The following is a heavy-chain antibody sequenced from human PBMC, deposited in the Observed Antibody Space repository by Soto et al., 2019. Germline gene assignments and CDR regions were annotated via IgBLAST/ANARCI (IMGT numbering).Heavy chain of an antibody. V-gene: IGHV3-30*18. J-gene: IGHJ6*02. CDR1: GFTFSSYG. Sequence: QVQLVESGGGVVQPGRSLRLSCAASGFTFSSYGMHWVRQAPGKGLEWVAVISYDGSNKYYADSVKGRFTISRDNSKNTLYLQMNSLRAEDTAVYYCAKPGSGWSRFGDGMDVWGQATTVTVSS. CDR3: AKPGSGWSRFGDGMDV. CDR2: ISYDGSNK. D-gene: IGHD6-19*01.